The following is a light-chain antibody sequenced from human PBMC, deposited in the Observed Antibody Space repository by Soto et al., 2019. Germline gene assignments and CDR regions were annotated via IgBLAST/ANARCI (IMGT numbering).Light chain of an antibody. J-gene: IGKJ3*01. CDR1: QSISSY. CDR3: QQSYSTLPWT. V-gene: IGKV1-39*01. Sequence: DIQMTQSPSSLSASVGDRVTITCRASQSISSYLNWYQQKPGKAPKLLIYAASSLQSGVPSRFSGSGSGTDFTLTISSLQPEDFATYYCQQSYSTLPWTLGP. CDR2: AAS.